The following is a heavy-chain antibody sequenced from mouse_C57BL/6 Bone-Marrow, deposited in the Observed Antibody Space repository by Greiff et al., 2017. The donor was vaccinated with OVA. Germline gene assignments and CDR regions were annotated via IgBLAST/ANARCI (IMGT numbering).Heavy chain of an antibody. CDR3: ARGGGYSKDY. V-gene: IGHV3-6*01. D-gene: IGHD2-5*01. J-gene: IGHJ2*01. CDR2: ISYDGSN. Sequence: EVKLQESGPGLVKPSQSLSLTCSVTGYSITSGYYWNWIRQFPGNKLEWMGYISYDGSNNYNPSLKNRISITRDTSKNQFFLKLNSVTTEDTATYYCARGGGYSKDYWGQGTTLTVSS. CDR1: GYSITSGYY.